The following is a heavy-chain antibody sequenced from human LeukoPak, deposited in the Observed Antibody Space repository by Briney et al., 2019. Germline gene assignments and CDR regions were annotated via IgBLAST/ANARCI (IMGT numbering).Heavy chain of an antibody. V-gene: IGHV4-61*02. CDR2: IYTSGST. CDR1: GGSISSGSYY. CDR3: ARVGTIFGVVDY. D-gene: IGHD3-3*01. Sequence: SETLSLTCTVSGGSISSGSYYWSWIRQPAGKGREWIGRIYTSGSTNYNPSLKSRVTISVDTSKNQFSLKLSSVTAADTAVYYCARVGTIFGVVDYWGQGTLVTVSS. J-gene: IGHJ4*02.